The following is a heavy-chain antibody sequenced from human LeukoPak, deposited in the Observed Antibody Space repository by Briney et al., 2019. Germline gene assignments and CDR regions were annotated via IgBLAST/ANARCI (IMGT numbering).Heavy chain of an antibody. J-gene: IGHJ4*02. CDR2: LDQGGSET. V-gene: IGHV3-7*01. CDR3: ARDNERKDDY. CDR1: GFTFSNYW. Sequence: PGGSLRLSCTASGFTFSNYWMCWARQAPGKGLEWVANLDQGGSETHYVDSVKGRFTISRDNAKNSLYLQMNNLRADDTAVYFCARDNERKDDYWGQGTLVTVSS. D-gene: IGHD2-8*01.